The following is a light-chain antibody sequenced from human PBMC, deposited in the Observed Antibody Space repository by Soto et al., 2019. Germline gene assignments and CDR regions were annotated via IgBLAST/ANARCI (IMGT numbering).Light chain of an antibody. CDR1: QSVSNK. Sequence: EVVMRQSPATLSVSPGETATLSCRASQSVSNKFAWYQQKPGQAPRLLIYAADTRATGIPDRFSGSRSGREFTRTISSLQSEDFVVYYCQQYNNWPPWTFGQGTKVEVK. CDR2: AAD. V-gene: IGKV3-15*01. J-gene: IGKJ1*01. CDR3: QQYNNWPPWT.